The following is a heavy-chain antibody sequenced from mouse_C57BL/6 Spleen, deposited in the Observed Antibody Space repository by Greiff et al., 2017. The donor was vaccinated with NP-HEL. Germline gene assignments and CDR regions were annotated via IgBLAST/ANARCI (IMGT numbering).Heavy chain of an antibody. CDR2: INPNNGGT. V-gene: IGHV1-22*01. Sequence: EVQLQQSGPELVKPGASVKMSCKASGYTFTDYNMHWVKQSHGKSLEWIGYINPNNGGTSYNQKFKGKATLTVNKSSSTAYMELRSLTSEDSAVYYGARLGISPYYYAMDYWGQGTSVTVSS. CDR3: ARLGISPYYYAMDY. D-gene: IGHD1-1*01. CDR1: GYTFTDYN. J-gene: IGHJ4*01.